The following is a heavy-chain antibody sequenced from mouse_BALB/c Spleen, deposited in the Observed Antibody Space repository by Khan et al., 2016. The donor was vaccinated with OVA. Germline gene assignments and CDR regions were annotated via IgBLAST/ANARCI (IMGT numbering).Heavy chain of an antibody. Sequence: EVQLQESGGDLVKPGGSLKLSCAASGFTFSTYGMSWVRQTPDKRLEWVATVSTGGGYTYYPDSVKGRFTISRDNAKNTLYLQMSSLKSEDTAMFYCATLAYYYDCEGFAYWGQGTLVTVAA. D-gene: IGHD1-1*01. CDR1: GFTFSTYG. CDR3: ATLAYYYDCEGFAY. J-gene: IGHJ3*01. V-gene: IGHV5-6*01. CDR2: VSTGGGYT.